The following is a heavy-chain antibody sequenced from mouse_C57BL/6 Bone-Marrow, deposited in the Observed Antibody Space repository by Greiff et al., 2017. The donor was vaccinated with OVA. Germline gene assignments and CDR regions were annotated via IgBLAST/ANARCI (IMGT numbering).Heavy chain of an antibody. V-gene: IGHV14-4*01. Sequence: VQLKESGAELVRPGASVKLSCTASGFNIKDDYMHWVKQRPEQGLEWIGWIDPENGDTEYASKFQGKATITADTSSNTAYLQLSSLTSEDTAVYYCTDWAAWFAYWGQGTLVTVS. CDR2: IDPENGDT. CDR3: TDWAAWFAY. CDR1: GFNIKDDY. D-gene: IGHD3-3*01. J-gene: IGHJ3*01.